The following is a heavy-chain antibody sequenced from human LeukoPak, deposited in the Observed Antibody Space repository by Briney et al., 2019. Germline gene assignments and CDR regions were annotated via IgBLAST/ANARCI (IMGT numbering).Heavy chain of an antibody. CDR3: ARGPIRITMVRGVTRGFDY. CDR1: GGSFSGYY. Sequence: SETLSLTCAVYGGSFSGYYWSWIRQPPGKGLEWIGEINHSGSTNYNPSLKSRVTISVDTSKNQFPPKLSSVTAADTAVYYCARGPIRITMVRGVTRGFDYWGQGTLVTVSS. D-gene: IGHD3-10*01. CDR2: INHSGST. V-gene: IGHV4-34*01. J-gene: IGHJ4*02.